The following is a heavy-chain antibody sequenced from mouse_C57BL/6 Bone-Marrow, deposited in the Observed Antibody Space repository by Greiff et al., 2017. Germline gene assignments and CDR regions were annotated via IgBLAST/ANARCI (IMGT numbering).Heavy chain of an antibody. V-gene: IGHV1-7*01. Sequence: QVQLQPSGAELAKPGASVKLSCKASGYTFHSYWMPWVKQRPGQGLEWIGYIIPSSGYNKYNQKLKDKATLTVEKSYSTAYMQLSSLTYQNSAVYDGARDEGDDDAYYCAMDVWGQGTSVTVSS. CDR1: GYTFHSYW. J-gene: IGHJ4*01. D-gene: IGHD2-4*01. CDR3: ARDEGDDDAYYCAMDV. CDR2: IIPSSGYN.